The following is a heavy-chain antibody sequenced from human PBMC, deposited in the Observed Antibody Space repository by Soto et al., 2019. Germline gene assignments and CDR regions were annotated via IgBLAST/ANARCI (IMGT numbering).Heavy chain of an antibody. CDR2: ISWNSGSI. D-gene: IGHD1-26*01. V-gene: IGHV3-9*01. CDR3: AKEPEGATVWYFDL. J-gene: IGHJ2*01. CDR1: GFTFDDYA. Sequence: EVQLVESGGGLVQPGRSLSLSCAASGFTFDDYAMHCVRQAPGKGLAWVAGISWNSGSIGYADSVKGRFTISRDNAKKSLYLQMNSLRAEDTALYYCAKEPEGATVWYFDLWGRGNLVTVSS.